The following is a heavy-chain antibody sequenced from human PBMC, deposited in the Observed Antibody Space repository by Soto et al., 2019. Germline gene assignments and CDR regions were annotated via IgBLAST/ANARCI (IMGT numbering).Heavy chain of an antibody. CDR1: GDRMYIAGDA. CDR3: AREDYYSSGKQGGYGMDV. Sequence: LRRALSGDRMYIAGDAGTWIQQPPGKGLEWIGNIFSRGETHYNPSLKSRVTISVDRSKNHFSLKLTSVTAADTAVYYCAREDYYSSGKQGGYGMDVWGQGTTVTVSS. D-gene: IGHD3-10*01. CDR2: IFSRGET. J-gene: IGHJ6*02. V-gene: IGHV4-30-2*01.